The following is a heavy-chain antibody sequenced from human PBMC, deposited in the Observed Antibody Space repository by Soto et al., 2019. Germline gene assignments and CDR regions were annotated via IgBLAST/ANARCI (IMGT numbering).Heavy chain of an antibody. V-gene: IGHV6-1*01. J-gene: IGHJ4*02. CDR3: ARGEQYSGRIFDY. CDR1: GDSVSSNSAA. CDR2: TYYRSKWYN. D-gene: IGHD1-26*01. Sequence: PSQTLALTYGISGDSVSSNSAAWNWLRQSPSRGLEWLGRTYYRSKWYNDYAVSVESRITIDPDTSKNHFSLQLNFVTPEDTAVYFCARGEQYSGRIFDYWGQGPLVTVSS.